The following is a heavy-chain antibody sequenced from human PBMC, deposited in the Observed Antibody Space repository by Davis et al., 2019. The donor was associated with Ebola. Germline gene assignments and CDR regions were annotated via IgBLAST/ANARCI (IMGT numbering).Heavy chain of an antibody. J-gene: IGHJ4*02. CDR2: IKQDGSEK. CDR1: GFTFSSHW. V-gene: IGHV3-7*03. Sequence: PGGSLRLSCTASGFTFSSHWVNWVRQTPGKGLEWVASIKQDGSEKKYVDSVEGRFTISRDNAENSLHLQMNSLRTEDTAVYFCAGGASYPAYRGQGTLVTVSS. CDR3: AGGASYPAY. D-gene: IGHD2-2*01.